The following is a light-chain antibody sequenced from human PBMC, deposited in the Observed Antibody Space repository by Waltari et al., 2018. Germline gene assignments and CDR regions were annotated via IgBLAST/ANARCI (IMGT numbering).Light chain of an antibody. Sequence: DIKMTQSPSYLSASVGERVTITSRASQSMSRYLNWYQQKTGKAPKILIYAASILLSGVPSRFIGSGSCADLSLTISSLQPEDFATYYCQQSYSTPRWTFGQGTKVEIK. J-gene: IGKJ1*01. V-gene: IGKV1-39*01. CDR2: AAS. CDR3: QQSYSTPRWT. CDR1: QSMSRY.